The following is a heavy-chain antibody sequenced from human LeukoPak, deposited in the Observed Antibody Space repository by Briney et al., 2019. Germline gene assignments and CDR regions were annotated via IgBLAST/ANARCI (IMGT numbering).Heavy chain of an antibody. V-gene: IGHV3-30-3*01. CDR1: GFTFSSYA. Sequence: GGSLRPSCAASGFTFSSYAMHWVRQAPGKGLEWVAVISYDGSNKYYADSVKGRFTISRDNSKNTLYLQMNSLRAEDTAVYYCARVRSRRIAAAAPGDYWGQGTLVTVSS. J-gene: IGHJ4*02. CDR2: ISYDGSNK. D-gene: IGHD6-13*01. CDR3: ARVRSRRIAAAAPGDY.